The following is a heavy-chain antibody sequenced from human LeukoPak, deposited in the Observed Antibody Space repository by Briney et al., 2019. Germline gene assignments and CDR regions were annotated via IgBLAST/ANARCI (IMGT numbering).Heavy chain of an antibody. J-gene: IGHJ4*02. V-gene: IGHV3-48*01. CDR2: ISSSSSTI. Sequence: GGSLRLSCAASGFTFSSYSMNWVRQAPGKGLEWVSYISSSSSTIYYADSVKGRFTISRDNAKNSPYLQMNSLRAEDTAVYYCARDGRTYYDFWSGYSNFDYWGQGTLVTVSS. D-gene: IGHD3-3*01. CDR3: ARDGRTYYDFWSGYSNFDY. CDR1: GFTFSSYS.